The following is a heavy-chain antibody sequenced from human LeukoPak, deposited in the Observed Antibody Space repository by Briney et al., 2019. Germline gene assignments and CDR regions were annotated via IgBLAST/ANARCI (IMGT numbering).Heavy chain of an antibody. CDR2: ISDSGGST. Sequence: PGGSLRLSCAASGITFSTYAMTWVRQAPGKGLEWVSGISDSGGSTYYADSVKGRCTISRDNSKNTVSLQMNNLRAEDTAVYFCARHDSFIPYWGQGTLVTVTS. CDR1: GITFSTYA. V-gene: IGHV3-23*01. J-gene: IGHJ4*02. CDR3: ARHDSFIPY. D-gene: IGHD3-16*02.